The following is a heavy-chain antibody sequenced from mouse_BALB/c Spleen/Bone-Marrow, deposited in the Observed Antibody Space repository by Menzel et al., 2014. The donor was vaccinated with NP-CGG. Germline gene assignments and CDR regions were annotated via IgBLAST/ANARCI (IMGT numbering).Heavy chain of an antibody. D-gene: IGHD2-2*01. J-gene: IGHJ3*01. CDR2: IDPANGNT. CDR1: GFNIKDTY. Sequence: SGAELVKPGASVKLSCTASGFNIKDTYMHWVKRRPEQGLEWIGRIDPANGNTKYDPKFQGKATITADTSSNTAYLQLSSLTSEDTAVYYCARWLPLAYWGQGTLVTVSA. CDR3: ARWLPLAY. V-gene: IGHV14-3*02.